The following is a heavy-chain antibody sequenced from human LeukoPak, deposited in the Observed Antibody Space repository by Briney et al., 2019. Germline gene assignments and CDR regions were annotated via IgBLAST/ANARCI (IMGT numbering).Heavy chain of an antibody. D-gene: IGHD3-16*01. V-gene: IGHV3-23*01. CDR1: GFTFSGYG. CDR3: AKESEGASPAY. CDR2: TSYSGDGA. J-gene: IGHJ4*02. Sequence: GGSLRLSCVVSGFTFSGYGLSWVRQTPGKGLEWVSATSYSGDGAYYADSVRGRFTASRDSSTNTYYLQMDSLRAEDTAVYYCAKESEGASPAYWGRGTLVTVSS.